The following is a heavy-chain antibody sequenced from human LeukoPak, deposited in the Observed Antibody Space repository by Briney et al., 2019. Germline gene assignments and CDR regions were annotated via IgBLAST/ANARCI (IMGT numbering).Heavy chain of an antibody. CDR1: GFTFSSYA. J-gene: IGHJ6*03. CDR2: ISGSGGST. CDR3: ARGGWGSSSAYYYYMDV. Sequence: GGSLRLSCAASGFTFSSYAMSWVRQAPGKGLGWVSAISGSGGSTYYADSVKGRFTISRDNSKNTLYLQMNSLRAEDTAVYYCARGGWGSSSAYYYYMDVWGKGTTVTVSS. V-gene: IGHV3-23*01. D-gene: IGHD6-6*01.